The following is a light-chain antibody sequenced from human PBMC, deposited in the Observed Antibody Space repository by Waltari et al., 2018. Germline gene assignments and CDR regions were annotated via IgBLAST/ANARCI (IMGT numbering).Light chain of an antibody. V-gene: IGLV1-44*01. CDR2: NTN. Sequence: QSVLTQPPSASGTPGQRVTISCSGSRSNIGNNSVNWYQQLPRTAPKLLMYNTNRRPSVVPDRFSGSRSGTSASLAISGLQSEDEGDYYCSSGDDSLNGPAFGGGTKVTVL. CDR1: RSNIGNNS. J-gene: IGLJ3*02. CDR3: SSGDDSLNGPA.